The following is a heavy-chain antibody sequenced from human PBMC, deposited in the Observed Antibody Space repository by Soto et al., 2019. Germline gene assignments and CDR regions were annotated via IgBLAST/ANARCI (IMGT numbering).Heavy chain of an antibody. CDR3: ARDYYDSSGYYYICYCRMDV. CDR1: GDSASSNSAA. CDR2: TYYRSKWYN. Sequence: SQTLSLTCAISGDSASSNSAAWNWIRQSPSRGLEWLGRTYYRSKWYNDYAVSVKSRITINPDTSKNQFSLQLNSVTPEDTAVYYCARDYYDSSGYYYICYCRMDVWGQGTTVTVSS. V-gene: IGHV6-1*01. J-gene: IGHJ6*02. D-gene: IGHD3-22*01.